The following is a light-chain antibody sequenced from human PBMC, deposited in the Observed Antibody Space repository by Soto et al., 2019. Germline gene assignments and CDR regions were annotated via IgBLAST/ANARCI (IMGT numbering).Light chain of an antibody. CDR2: DVN. J-gene: IGLJ1*01. CDR1: SSDVGGYDY. V-gene: IGLV2-14*01. CDR3: SSYTSSSTPLYV. Sequence: LTPRASVSGSPGQSITISCTGTSSDVGGYDYVSWYQQHPGKAPKLMIYDVNNRPSGVSNRFSGSKSGDTASLTISGLQAEDEADYYCSSYTSSSTPLYVFGTGTRSPS.